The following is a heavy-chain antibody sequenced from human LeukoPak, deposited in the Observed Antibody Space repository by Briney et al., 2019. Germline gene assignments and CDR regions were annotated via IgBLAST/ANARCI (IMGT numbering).Heavy chain of an antibody. D-gene: IGHD2-8*01. CDR1: GGSFSSSSYY. CDR3: AKHLGVLVPSAIGI. CDR2: IYYRGTT. V-gene: IGHV4-39*01. Sequence: SETLSLTCTLSGGSFSSSSYYWGWIRQPPGKGLEWIGSIYYRGTTSYSPSLKSRVTISVDSSKNLFSLRLTSVTAADTAVYYCAKHLGVLVPSAIGIWGQGSLVTVSS. J-gene: IGHJ4*02.